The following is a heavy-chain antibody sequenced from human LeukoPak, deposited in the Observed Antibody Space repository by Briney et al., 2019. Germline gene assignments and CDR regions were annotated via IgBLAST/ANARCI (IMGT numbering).Heavy chain of an antibody. CDR3: ARGNDILTA. V-gene: IGHV3-21*01. CDR1: GFIFTTYT. CDR2: VTHSSTYI. D-gene: IGHD3-9*01. J-gene: IGHJ4*02. Sequence: GGSLRLSCAAYGFIFTTYTMNWVRQAPGKGLEWVSSVTHSSTYIFYAGSVKGRFTISRDNAKNSVYLQMNSLRAEDTAVYYCARGNDILTAWGQGTLVTVSS.